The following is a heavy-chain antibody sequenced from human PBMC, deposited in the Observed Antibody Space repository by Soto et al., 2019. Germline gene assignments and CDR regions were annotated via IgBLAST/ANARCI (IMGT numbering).Heavy chain of an antibody. V-gene: IGHV3-30*03. Sequence: LRLSCAASGFTFSSYGMHWVRQAPGKGLEWVAVISYDGSNKYYADSVKGRFTISRDNSKNTLYLQMNSLRAEDTAVYYCRGYQLPRRGVDYYYYYGMDVWGQGTTVTVSS. CDR1: GFTFSSYG. CDR2: ISYDGSNK. CDR3: RGYQLPRRGVDYYYYYGMDV. J-gene: IGHJ6*02. D-gene: IGHD2-2*01.